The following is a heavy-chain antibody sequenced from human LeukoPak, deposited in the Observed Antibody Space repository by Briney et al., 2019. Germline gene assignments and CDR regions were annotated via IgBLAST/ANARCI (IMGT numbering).Heavy chain of an antibody. CDR3: ARTQQWLSPFDY. J-gene: IGHJ4*02. CDR1: GGSNSSYY. Sequence: SETLSLTCTVSGGSNSSYYWSWIRQPPGKGLEWIGYIYYSGSTNYNPSLKSRVTISVDTSKNQFSLKLSSVTAADTAVYYCARTQQWLSPFDYWGQGTLVTVSS. D-gene: IGHD6-19*01. CDR2: IYYSGST. V-gene: IGHV4-59*01.